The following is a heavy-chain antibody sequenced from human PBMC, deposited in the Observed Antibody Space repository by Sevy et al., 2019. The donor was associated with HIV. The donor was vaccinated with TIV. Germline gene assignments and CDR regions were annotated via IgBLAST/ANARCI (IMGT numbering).Heavy chain of an antibody. CDR2: INESGIT. D-gene: IGHD2-2*01. CDR3: ARSPPVVVVPGAPSWFNP. V-gene: IGHV4-34*01. Sequence: SETLSLTCAVHDGSFSGYYWNWIRQLPGKGLEWIGEINESGITYYNPSLKSRVTISVDTSKKQFSLKLNSVTAADTAVYFCARSPPVVVVPGAPSWFNPWGQGTLVTVSS. CDR1: DGSFSGYY. J-gene: IGHJ5*02.